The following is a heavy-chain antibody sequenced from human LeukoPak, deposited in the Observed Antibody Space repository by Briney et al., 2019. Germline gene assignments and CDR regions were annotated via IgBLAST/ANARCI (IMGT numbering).Heavy chain of an antibody. V-gene: IGHV3-7*01. Sequence: GGSLRLSCAASGFTFSSYGMSWVRQAPGKGLEWVANIKQDGSEKYYVDSVKGRFTISRDNAKNSLYLQMNSLRAEDTAVYYCARVGAAAVDAFDIWGQGTMVTVSS. D-gene: IGHD6-13*01. CDR3: ARVGAAAVDAFDI. J-gene: IGHJ3*02. CDR2: IKQDGSEK. CDR1: GFTFSSYG.